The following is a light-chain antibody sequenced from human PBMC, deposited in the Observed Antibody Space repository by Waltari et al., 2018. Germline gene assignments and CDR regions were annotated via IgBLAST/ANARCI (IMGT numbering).Light chain of an antibody. Sequence: QSVLTQPPSASGTPGQRVTISCSGSSPNIGSNTVNCYQQLPGTAPKLLIYSNNQRPSGVPDRFSGSKSGTSASLAISGLQSEDEADYYCAAWDDSLNGFWVFGGGTKLTVL. CDR1: SPNIGSNT. V-gene: IGLV1-44*01. CDR2: SNN. J-gene: IGLJ3*02. CDR3: AAWDDSLNGFWV.